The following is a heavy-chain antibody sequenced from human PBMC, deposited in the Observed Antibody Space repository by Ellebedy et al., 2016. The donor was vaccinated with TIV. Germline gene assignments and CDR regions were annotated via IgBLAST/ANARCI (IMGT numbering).Heavy chain of an antibody. CDR3: ARDEGGLEVDISDLREIYYYYYGMDV. D-gene: IGHD3-9*01. Sequence: ASVKVSXXASGYTFTSYYMHWVRQAPGQGLEWMGIINPSGGSTSYAQKFQGRVTMTRDTSTSTVYMELSSLRSEDTAVYYCARDEGGLEVDISDLREIYYYYYGMDVWGQGTTVTVSS. J-gene: IGHJ6*02. CDR1: GYTFTSYY. CDR2: INPSGGST. V-gene: IGHV1-46*01.